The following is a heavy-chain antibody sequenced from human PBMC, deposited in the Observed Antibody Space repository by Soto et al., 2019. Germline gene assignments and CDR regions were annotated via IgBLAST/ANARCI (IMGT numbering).Heavy chain of an antibody. D-gene: IGHD2-2*01. J-gene: IGHJ4*02. CDR1: GYTFTSYG. CDR2: ISAYNGNT. Sequence: ASVKVSCKASGYTFTSYGSSWVRQAPGQGLEWMGWISAYNGNTNYAQKLQGRVTMTTDTSTSTAYMELRSLRSDDTAVYYCARLYCSITSCYAVAVWGQGILVAVSS. CDR3: ARLYCSITSCYAVAV. V-gene: IGHV1-18*01.